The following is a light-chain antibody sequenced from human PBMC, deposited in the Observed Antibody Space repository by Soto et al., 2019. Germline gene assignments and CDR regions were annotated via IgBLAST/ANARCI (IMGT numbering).Light chain of an antibody. CDR3: HQYNKWPYT. V-gene: IGKV3-15*01. CDR1: QSVTTN. Sequence: EIVMTQSPATLSVSPGERATLSCGASQSVTTNLAWYQQKPGQAPRLLIYDAIARATGIPARFSGSGSGTEFTLTISSLQSEDSAVYYCHQYNKWPYTFGQGTKVEIK. CDR2: DAI. J-gene: IGKJ2*01.